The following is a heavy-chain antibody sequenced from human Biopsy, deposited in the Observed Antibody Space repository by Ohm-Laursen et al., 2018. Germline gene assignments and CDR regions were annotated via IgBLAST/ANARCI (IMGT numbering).Heavy chain of an antibody. D-gene: IGHD3-9*01. CDR3: AIDGNDFLTDYLKIDY. J-gene: IGHJ4*02. CDR1: GYTFTSYA. Sequence: ASAKVSCKASGYTFTSYAISWVRQAPGQGLEWMGWINPKSGGTHYLEKFRGRVTITRDTSISTAYMEVSSLRSDDTAVYYCAIDGNDFLTDYLKIDYWGQGSLVTVSS. V-gene: IGHV1-2*02. CDR2: INPKSGGT.